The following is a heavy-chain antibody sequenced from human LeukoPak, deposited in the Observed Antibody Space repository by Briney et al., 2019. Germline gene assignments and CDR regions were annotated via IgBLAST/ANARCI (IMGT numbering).Heavy chain of an antibody. CDR3: ARDYTYCSGSRCYDRFDY. Sequence: GGSLRLSCVASGFPFSSHWMSWVRQAPGKGLEWVANIKYDGTEQYYVDSVRGRFTISRDNAKNSVSLQMNSLRAEDTAVYYCARDYTYCSGSRCYDRFDYWGQGIRVTVSS. CDR2: IKYDGTEQ. J-gene: IGHJ4*02. V-gene: IGHV3-7*01. CDR1: GFPFSSHW. D-gene: IGHD2-15*01.